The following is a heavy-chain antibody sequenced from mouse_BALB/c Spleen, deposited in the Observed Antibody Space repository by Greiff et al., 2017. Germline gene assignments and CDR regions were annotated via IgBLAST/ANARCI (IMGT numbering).Heavy chain of an antibody. CDR3: ARASVVATYFFDY. J-gene: IGHJ2*01. CDR2: ISDGGSYT. CDR1: GFTFSDYY. V-gene: IGHV5-4*02. D-gene: IGHD1-1*01. Sequence: EVHLVESGGGLVKPGGSLKLSCAASGFTFSDYYMYWVRQTPEKRLEWVATISDGGSYTYYPDSVKGRFTISRDNAKNNLYLQMSSLKSEDTAMYYCARASVVATYFFDYWGQGTTLTVSS.